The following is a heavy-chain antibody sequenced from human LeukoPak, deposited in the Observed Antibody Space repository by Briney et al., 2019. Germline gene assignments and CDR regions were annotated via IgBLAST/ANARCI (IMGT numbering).Heavy chain of an antibody. CDR3: ARGNYCDSSGYYGSLDY. J-gene: IGHJ4*02. Sequence: QTGGSLRLSCAASGFTVSSNYMSWVRQAPGKGLEWVSVIYSGGSTYYADSVKGRFTISRHNSKNTLYLQMNSLRAEDTAVYYCARGNYCDSSGYYGSLDYWGQGTLVTVSS. CDR2: IYSGGST. CDR1: GFTVSSNY. V-gene: IGHV3-53*04. D-gene: IGHD3-22*01.